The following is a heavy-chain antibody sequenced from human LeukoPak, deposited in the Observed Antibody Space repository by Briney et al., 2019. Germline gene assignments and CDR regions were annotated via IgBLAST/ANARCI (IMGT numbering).Heavy chain of an antibody. CDR2: ISYDGSNK. V-gene: IGHV3-30-3*01. J-gene: IGHJ4*02. CDR1: GFTFSSYA. Sequence: GGSLRLSWAASGFTFSSYAMHWVRQAPGKGLEWVAVISYDGSNKYYADSVKGRFTISRDNSKNTLYLQMNSLRAEDTAVYYCARDPLHSDSSGWLGVDYWGQGTLVTVSS. D-gene: IGHD6-19*01. CDR3: ARDPLHSDSSGWLGVDY.